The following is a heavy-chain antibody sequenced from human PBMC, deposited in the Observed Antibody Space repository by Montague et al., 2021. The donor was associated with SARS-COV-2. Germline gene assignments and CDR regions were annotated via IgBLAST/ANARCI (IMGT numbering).Heavy chain of an antibody. CDR1: GGSISTYY. D-gene: IGHD2-21*02. CDR3: ARHGPFGVVTAFPDTFDI. J-gene: IGHJ3*02. V-gene: IGHV4-59*08. CDR2: IYYFGST. Sequence: SETLSLTCTVSGGSISTYYCSWSRQPPGKGLEWIGFIYYFGSTNSNPSLKSRFPISVDTSKNQFSLKLSSVTAADTAVYYCARHGPFGVVTAFPDTFDIWGQGTMVTVSS.